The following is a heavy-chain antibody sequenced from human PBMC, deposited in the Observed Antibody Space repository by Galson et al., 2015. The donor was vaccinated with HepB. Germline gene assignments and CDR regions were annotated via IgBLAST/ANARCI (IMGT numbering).Heavy chain of an antibody. D-gene: IGHD3-9*01. V-gene: IGHV3-74*01. Sequence: SLRLSCAASGFTFSSYWMHWVRQAPGKGLVWVSHINSDGRSTTYADSVKGRFTISRDNAKNTLYLQMNSLRAEDTAVYYCARDLDSVLPGYYVYYYYGMDVWGQGTTVTVSS. CDR1: GFTFSSYW. CDR3: ARDLDSVLPGYYVYYYYGMDV. CDR2: INSDGRST. J-gene: IGHJ6*02.